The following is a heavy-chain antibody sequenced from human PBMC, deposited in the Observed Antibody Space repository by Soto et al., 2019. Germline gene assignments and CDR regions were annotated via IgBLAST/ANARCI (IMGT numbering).Heavy chain of an antibody. V-gene: IGHV1-69*01. CDR3: ARGGGPYVWFNEF. CDR1: GGLFSRFA. J-gene: IGHJ4*02. Sequence: EQLVQSGAGVKKPGSSVKVSCQDSGGLFSRFAISWVRQAPGAGLGWLGGIIPVFNTAYYPQKFQGRVTITADESTNTAYMELNNLRSEDTAIYYCARGGGPYVWFNEFWGQGSLVTVSS. D-gene: IGHD2-15*01. CDR2: IIPVFNTA.